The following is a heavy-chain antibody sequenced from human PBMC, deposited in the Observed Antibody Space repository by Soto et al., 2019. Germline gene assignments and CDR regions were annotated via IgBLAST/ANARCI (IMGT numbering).Heavy chain of an antibody. D-gene: IGHD4-17*01. CDR1: GGSISSGNYY. CDR3: ARDPIPTDHGDYRDAFDI. V-gene: IGHV4-31*03. J-gene: IGHJ3*02. Sequence: SETLSLTCTVSGGSISSGNYYWAWIRQHPGKGLEWIGYIYYSGNTYYNPSLKSRVTISVDTSKNQFSLKLTSVTAADTAIYYCARDPIPTDHGDYRDAFDIWGQGTMVTVSS. CDR2: IYYSGNT.